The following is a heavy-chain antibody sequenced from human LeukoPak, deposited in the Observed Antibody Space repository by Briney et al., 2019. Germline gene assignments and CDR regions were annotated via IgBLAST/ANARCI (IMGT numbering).Heavy chain of an antibody. CDR2: ISYDGSNK. Sequence: GGSLRLSCAASGFTFSSYAMHWVRQAPGKGLEWVAVISYDGSNKYYADSVKGRFTISRDNSKNTPYLQMNSLRAEDTAVYYCARARYSSSSDYWGQGTLVTVSS. CDR1: GFTFSSYA. CDR3: ARARYSSSSDY. D-gene: IGHD6-13*01. V-gene: IGHV3-30*04. J-gene: IGHJ4*02.